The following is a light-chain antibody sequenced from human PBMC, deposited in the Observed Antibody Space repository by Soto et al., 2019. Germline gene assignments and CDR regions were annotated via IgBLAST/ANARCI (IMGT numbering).Light chain of an antibody. V-gene: IGKV3-20*01. Sequence: MVLTKTPGTLSLSPGERATLSCRASQSVSNNYLAWYQQKPGQAPRLLIYGASNRATGIPDRFSGSGSGTDFTLTISRLEPEDFAVYYCQQYGSSGTFGQGTKVDI. CDR3: QQYGSSGT. CDR1: QSVSNNY. CDR2: GAS. J-gene: IGKJ1*01.